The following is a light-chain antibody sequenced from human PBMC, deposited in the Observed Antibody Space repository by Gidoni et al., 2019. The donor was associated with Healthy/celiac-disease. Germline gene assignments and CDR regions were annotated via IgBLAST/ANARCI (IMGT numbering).Light chain of an antibody. V-gene: IGKV3-20*01. CDR2: GAS. Sequence: VVLPHSLGTLSLSPGERATLSCRASQSVSSSYLAWYQQKPGQAPRLLIYGASSRATGIPDRCSGSGSGTDLTLTISRLEPEDFAVYYCQQYGSSPQTFGQGTKVEIK. CDR3: QQYGSSPQT. CDR1: QSVSSSY. J-gene: IGKJ1*01.